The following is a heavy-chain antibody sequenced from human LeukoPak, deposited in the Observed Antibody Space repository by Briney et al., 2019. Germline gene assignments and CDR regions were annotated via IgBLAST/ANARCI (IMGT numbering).Heavy chain of an antibody. CDR3: AVRFSSSSDFDY. CDR2: IIPIFGTA. CDR1: GGTFSSYA. D-gene: IGHD6-6*01. J-gene: IGHJ4*02. Sequence: SVKVSCKASGGTFSSYAISWVRQAPGQGLEWMGGIIPIFGTANYAQKFQGRVTITTDESTSTAYMELSSLRSEDTAVYYCAVRFSSSSDFDYWGQGTLVTVSS. V-gene: IGHV1-69*05.